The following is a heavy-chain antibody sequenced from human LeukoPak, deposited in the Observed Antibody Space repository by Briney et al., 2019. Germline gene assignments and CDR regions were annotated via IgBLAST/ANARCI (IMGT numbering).Heavy chain of an antibody. CDR2: INHSGST. Sequence: SETLSLTCAVYGGSFSGYYWSWIRQPPGKGLEWIGEINHSGSTNYNPSLKSRVTISVDTSKNQFSLKLSSVTAADMAVYYCARVLWEPYYFDYWGQGTLVTVSS. J-gene: IGHJ4*02. D-gene: IGHD1-26*01. CDR3: ARVLWEPYYFDY. CDR1: GGSFSGYY. V-gene: IGHV4-34*01.